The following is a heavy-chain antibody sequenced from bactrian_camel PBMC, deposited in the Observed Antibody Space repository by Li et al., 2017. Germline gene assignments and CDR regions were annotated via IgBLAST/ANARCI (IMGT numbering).Heavy chain of an antibody. CDR3: AAAELYLDGRCPLPDIGY. CDR2: IYTRRSDT. CDR1: GLTFDDSD. Sequence: VQLVESGGGSVQPGGSLKLSCTATGLTFDDSDVGWYRQSPGNKCELVAAIYTRRSDTYYADSVKGRFTISRDSAKNTLSLQMNRLKPEDTAMYYCAAAELYLDGRCPLPDIGYWGQGTQVTVS. D-gene: IGHD1*01. J-gene: IGHJ6*01. V-gene: IGHV3S54*01.